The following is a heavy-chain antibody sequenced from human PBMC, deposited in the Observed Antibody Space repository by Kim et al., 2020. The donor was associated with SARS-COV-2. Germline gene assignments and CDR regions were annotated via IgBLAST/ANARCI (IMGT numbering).Heavy chain of an antibody. D-gene: IGHD3-3*01. CDR3: ARARVGIFGVVTLFDY. CDR1: GGSISSYY. Sequence: SETLSLTCTVSGGSISSYYWSWIRQPPGPGLERIGYIYYCGSTNYNPSLKSRVTISVDTSKNQFSLKLSSVTAADTAVYYCARARVGIFGVVTLFDYWGQGTLVTVSS. V-gene: IGHV4-59*13. CDR2: IYYCGST. J-gene: IGHJ4*02.